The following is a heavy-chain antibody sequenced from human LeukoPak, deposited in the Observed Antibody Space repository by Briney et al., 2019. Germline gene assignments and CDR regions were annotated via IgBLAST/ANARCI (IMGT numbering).Heavy chain of an antibody. CDR2: IYTSGST. CDR3: ARASYSYDINGWVPFDY. Sequence: PSQTLSLTCTVSGNSISSGDNYWSWIRQPAGKGLEWIGRIYTSGSTNYNPSLKSRVTISGDTSKNQFSLRLSSVTAAGTAVYYCARASYSYDINGWVPFDYWGQGTLVTVSS. V-gene: IGHV4-61*02. D-gene: IGHD3-22*01. CDR1: GNSISSGDNY. J-gene: IGHJ4*02.